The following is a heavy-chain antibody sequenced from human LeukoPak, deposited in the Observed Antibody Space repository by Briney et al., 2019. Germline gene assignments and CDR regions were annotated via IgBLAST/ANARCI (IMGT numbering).Heavy chain of an antibody. CDR3: AGYCGGGSCADS. J-gene: IGHJ4*02. Sequence: SETLSLTCTVSGASISSYYWTWIRQPPGKGLEWIGYIHYSGDTKCNPSLKSRVTISVDTSKNQVSLQLNSVTAADTAVYYCAGYCGGGSCADSWGQGTLVIVSP. CDR2: IHYSGDT. V-gene: IGHV4-59*08. CDR1: GASISSYY. D-gene: IGHD2-15*01.